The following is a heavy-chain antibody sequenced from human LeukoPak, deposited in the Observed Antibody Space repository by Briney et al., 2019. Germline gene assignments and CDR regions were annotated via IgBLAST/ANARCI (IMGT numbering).Heavy chain of an antibody. D-gene: IGHD3-10*01. V-gene: IGHV1-69*13. CDR1: GGTFSSYA. CDR3: ARTYGSGSYPGPFDY. CDR2: IIPIFGTT. J-gene: IGHJ4*02. Sequence: ASVKVSCKASGGTFSSYAISWVRQAPGQGLEWMGGIIPIFGTTNYAQKFQGRVTVTADESTSTAYMELSSLRSEDTAVYYCARTYGSGSYPGPFDYWGQGTLVTVSS.